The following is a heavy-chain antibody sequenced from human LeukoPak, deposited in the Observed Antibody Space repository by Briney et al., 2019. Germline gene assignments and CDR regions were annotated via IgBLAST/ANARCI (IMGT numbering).Heavy chain of an antibody. D-gene: IGHD3-22*01. CDR2: IYHSGST. Sequence: SGTLSLTCAVSGGSISSSNWWTWVRQSPGKGLEWIGEIYHSGSTYYNPSLKSRVTISVDTSKNQFSLKLSSVTAADTAVYYCARHAARSSITMTSYYFDYWGQGTLVTVSS. V-gene: IGHV4-4*02. J-gene: IGHJ4*02. CDR3: ARHAARSSITMTSYYFDY. CDR1: GGSISSSNW.